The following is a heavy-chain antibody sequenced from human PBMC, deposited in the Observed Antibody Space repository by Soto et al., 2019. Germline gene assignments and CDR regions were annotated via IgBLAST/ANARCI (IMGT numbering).Heavy chain of an antibody. V-gene: IGHV4-4*07. CDR3: ARDVAVAGTVGYYYYGMDV. D-gene: IGHD6-19*01. Sequence: PSETLSLTCTVSGGSISSYYWSWIRQPAGKGLEWIGRIYTSGSTNYNPSLKSRVTMSVDTSKNQFSLKLSSETAADTAVYYCARDVAVAGTVGYYYYGMDVWGQGTTVTVSS. CDR2: IYTSGST. CDR1: GGSISSYY. J-gene: IGHJ6*02.